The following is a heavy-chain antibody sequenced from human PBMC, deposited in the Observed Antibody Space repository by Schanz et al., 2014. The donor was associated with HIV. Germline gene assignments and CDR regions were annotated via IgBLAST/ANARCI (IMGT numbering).Heavy chain of an antibody. CDR2: IWYDGSNK. V-gene: IGHV3-33*01. CDR1: GFTFNNYG. J-gene: IGHJ4*02. CDR3: ARQGLRFSFWLDY. Sequence: QVDLVESGGGVVQPGRSLRLSCTASGFTFNNYGMQWVRQAPGKGLEWVAAIWYDGSNKFYADSVKGRFTISRDNSKNTLYLQMNNLRAEDTAVYGCARQGLRFSFWLDYWGQGTPVTVS. D-gene: IGHD4-17*01.